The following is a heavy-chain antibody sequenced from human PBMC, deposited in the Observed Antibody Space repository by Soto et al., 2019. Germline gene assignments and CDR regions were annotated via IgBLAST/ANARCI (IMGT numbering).Heavy chain of an antibody. CDR2: IYSGGST. V-gene: IGHV3-66*01. Sequence: EVQLVESGGGLVQPGGSLRLSCAASGFTVSSNYMSWVRQAPGKGLEWVSVIYSGGSTYYAGSVKGRFTISRDNSKNTLYLQMNSLRAEDTAVYYCASLPGAPYYYGLDVWGQGTTVTVSS. J-gene: IGHJ6*02. CDR1: GFTVSSNY. D-gene: IGHD1-1*01. CDR3: ASLPGAPYYYGLDV.